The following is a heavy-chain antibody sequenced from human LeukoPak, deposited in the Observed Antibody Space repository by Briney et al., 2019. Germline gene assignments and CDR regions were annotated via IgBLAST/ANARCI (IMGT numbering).Heavy chain of an antibody. D-gene: IGHD2-15*01. CDR2: INPNSGGT. V-gene: IGHV1-2*02. Sequence: ASVKISCKVSGYTFTDYYMHWVRKAPGQGLEWMGWINPNSGGTNYAQKFQGRVTMTRDTSISTAYMELSRLRSDDTAVYYCATILDRSGGSCNSYWFDHWVQGTLVTVSS. CDR3: ATILDRSGGSCNSYWFDH. J-gene: IGHJ5*02. CDR1: GYTFTDYY.